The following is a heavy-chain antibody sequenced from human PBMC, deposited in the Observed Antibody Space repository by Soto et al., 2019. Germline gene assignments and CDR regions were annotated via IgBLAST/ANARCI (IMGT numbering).Heavy chain of an antibody. J-gene: IGHJ4*02. CDR2: ISGSGGST. Sequence: GGSLRLSCAASGFTFSSYAMSWVRQAPGKGLEWVSAISGSGGSTYYADSVKGRFTISRDNSKNTLYLQMNSLRAEDTAVYYCAKTYYYYDSSGYGLYDYWGQGTLVTVPS. D-gene: IGHD3-22*01. CDR3: AKTYYYYDSSGYGLYDY. CDR1: GFTFSSYA. V-gene: IGHV3-23*01.